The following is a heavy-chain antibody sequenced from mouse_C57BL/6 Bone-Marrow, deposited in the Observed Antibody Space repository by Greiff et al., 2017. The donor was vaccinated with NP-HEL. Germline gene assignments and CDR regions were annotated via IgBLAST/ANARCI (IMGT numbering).Heavy chain of an antibody. D-gene: IGHD1-1*02. CDR1: GYTFTSYW. V-gene: IGHV1-64*01. CDR3: APYGAYYAMDY. Sequence: QVQLQQPGAELVKPGASVKLSCKASGYTFTSYWMHWVKQRPGQGLKWIGMIHPNSGSTNYNEKFKSKATLTVDKSSSTAYMQLSSLTSEDSAVYYCAPYGAYYAMDYWGQGTSVTVSS. CDR2: IHPNSGST. J-gene: IGHJ4*01.